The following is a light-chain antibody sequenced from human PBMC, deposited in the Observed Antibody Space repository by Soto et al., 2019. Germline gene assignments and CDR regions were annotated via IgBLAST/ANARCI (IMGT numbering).Light chain of an antibody. V-gene: IGLV1-40*01. CDR2: EDT. J-gene: IGLJ1*01. CDR3: QSYDNSLSGSYV. CDR1: SSNIGAGYE. Sequence: QSVLTQPPSVSGAPGERGTISCTGSSSNIGAGYEVHWYQQLPGTSPKLLIYEDTDRPSGVPDRFSGSKSGTSASLAITGLLAEDEADYYCQSYDNSLSGSYVFGTVTKVTVL.